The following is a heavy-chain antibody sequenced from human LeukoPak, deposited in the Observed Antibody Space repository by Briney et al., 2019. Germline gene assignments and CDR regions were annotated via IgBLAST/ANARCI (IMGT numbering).Heavy chain of an antibody. D-gene: IGHD2-15*01. Sequence: SETLSLTCAVSGGSVNNYYWNWLRQPPGKGLEWIGYIYYSGSTNYNPSLKSRVTISVDTSKNQFSLKLSSVTAADTAVYYCARSSGGSLSPGRLDFWGQGTLVTVSS. CDR1: GGSVNNYY. J-gene: IGHJ4*02. V-gene: IGHV4-59*08. CDR3: ARSSGGSLSPGRLDF. CDR2: IYYSGST.